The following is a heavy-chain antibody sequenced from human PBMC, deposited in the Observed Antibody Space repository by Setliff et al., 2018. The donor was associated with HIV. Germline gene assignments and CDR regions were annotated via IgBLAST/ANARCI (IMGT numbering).Heavy chain of an antibody. CDR3: AKDYGDGHNWGAFDI. J-gene: IGHJ3*02. Sequence: GGSLRLSCSASGFTFSIHEMNWFRQSPGKGLEWVSGINWNSGTIAYADSVEGRFTISRDNAKNHLYLQMNSLTSEDMALYYCAKDYGDGHNWGAFDIWGRGTMVTVSS. V-gene: IGHV3-9*03. CDR2: INWNSGTI. CDR1: GFTFSIHE. D-gene: IGHD1-1*01.